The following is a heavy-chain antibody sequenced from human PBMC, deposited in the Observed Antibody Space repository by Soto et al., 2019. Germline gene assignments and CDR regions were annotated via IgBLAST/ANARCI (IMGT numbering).Heavy chain of an antibody. CDR2: IYHSGST. Sequence: PSETLSLTCAVSGGSISSGGYSWSWIRQPPGKGLEWIGYIYHSGSTYYNPSLKSRVTISVDRSKNQFSLKLSSVTAADTAVYYCAREGGLDGYNDAFDIWGQGTMVTLSS. CDR1: GGSISSGGYS. D-gene: IGHD5-12*01. V-gene: IGHV4-30-2*01. J-gene: IGHJ3*02. CDR3: AREGGLDGYNDAFDI.